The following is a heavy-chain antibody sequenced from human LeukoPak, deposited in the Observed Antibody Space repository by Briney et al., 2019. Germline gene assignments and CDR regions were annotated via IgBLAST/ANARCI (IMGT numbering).Heavy chain of an antibody. D-gene: IGHD3-16*01. CDR1: GYTFTSYG. CDR2: INPNSGGT. V-gene: IGHV1-2*06. J-gene: IGHJ4*02. CDR3: ARDTGSKLWYFDY. Sequence: ASVKVSCKASGYTFTSYGISWVRQAPGQGLEWMGRINPNSGGTNYAQKFQGRVTMARDTSISTVYMELSRLRSDDTAVYYCARDTGSKLWYFDYWGQGTLVTVSS.